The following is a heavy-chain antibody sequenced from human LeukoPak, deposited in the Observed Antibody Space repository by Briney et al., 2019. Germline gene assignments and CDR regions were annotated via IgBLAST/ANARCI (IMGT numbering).Heavy chain of an antibody. V-gene: IGHV3-48*04. J-gene: IGHJ5*02. CDR3: ARSPGIAAAINWFDP. Sequence: PRGSLRLSCAASGFTFSSYSMNWVRQAPGKGLEWVSYISSSSSTIYYADSVKGRFTISRDNAKNSLYLQMNSLRAEDTAVYYCARSPGIAAAINWFDPWGQGTLVTVSS. CDR1: GFTFSSYS. CDR2: ISSSSSTI. D-gene: IGHD6-13*01.